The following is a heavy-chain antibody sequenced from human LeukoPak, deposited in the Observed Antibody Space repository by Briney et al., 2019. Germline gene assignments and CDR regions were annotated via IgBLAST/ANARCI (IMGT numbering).Heavy chain of an antibody. CDR1: GFTFSSYA. CDR3: AKTRPLDSSSWSHGDY. V-gene: IGHV3-23*01. D-gene: IGHD6-13*01. J-gene: IGHJ4*02. CDR2: ISGSGDST. Sequence: GGPLRLSCAASGFTFSSYAMSWVRQAPGKGLEWVSAISGSGDSTYYGDSVKGRFTISRDNSKNTLCLQMNSLRAEDTAVYYCAKTRPLDSSSWSHGDYWGQGTLVTVSS.